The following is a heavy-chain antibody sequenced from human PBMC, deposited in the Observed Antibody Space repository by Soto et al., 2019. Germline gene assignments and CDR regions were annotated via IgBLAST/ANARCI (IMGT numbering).Heavy chain of an antibody. D-gene: IGHD1-26*01. J-gene: IGHJ4*02. V-gene: IGHV2-5*02. Sequence: QITMKESGLTLVKPTQTLTLTCTFSGFSLSTNGMGVGWIRRSQGNALEWLALVYWDYDKRYSPSLRSRLTSTQETPKNQVHLTMANLAAGDKATYHCARLTRGVYHLRRFWEKFDYRGQGHLVTVS. CDR3: ARLTRGVYHLRRFWEKFDY. CDR2: VYWDYDK. CDR1: GFSLSTNGMG.